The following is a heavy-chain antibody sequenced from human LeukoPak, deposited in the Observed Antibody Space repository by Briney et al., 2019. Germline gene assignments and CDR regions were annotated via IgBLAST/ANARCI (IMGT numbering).Heavy chain of an antibody. J-gene: IGHJ2*01. CDR1: GGSISSYY. D-gene: IGHD6-6*01. CDR3: ARGRIAARPYWYFDL. V-gene: IGHV4-4*07. CDR2: IYTSGST. Sequence: PSETLSLTCTASGGSISSYYWSWIRQPAGKGLEWIGRIYTSGSTNYNPSLKSRVTMSVDTSKNQFSLKLSSVTAADTAVYYCARGRIAARPYWYFDLWGRGTLVTVSS.